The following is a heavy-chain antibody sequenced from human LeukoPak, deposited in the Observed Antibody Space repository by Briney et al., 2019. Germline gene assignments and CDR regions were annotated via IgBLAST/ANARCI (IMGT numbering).Heavy chain of an antibody. CDR1: GFSVSNSF. V-gene: IGHV3-53*01. D-gene: IGHD6-13*01. Sequence: GGSLRLSCAASGFSVSNSFMSWVRQAPGKELEWAAIIYSGGTTYYADSVKGRFTISRDNSKNTLYLQMNSLRAEDTAVYFCARDDRIGAAGTFDNWGQGTLVTVSS. CDR3: ARDDRIGAAGTFDN. CDR2: IYSGGTT. J-gene: IGHJ4*02.